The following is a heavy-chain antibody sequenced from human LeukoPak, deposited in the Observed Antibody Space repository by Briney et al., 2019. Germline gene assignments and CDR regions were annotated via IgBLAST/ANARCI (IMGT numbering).Heavy chain of an antibody. D-gene: IGHD1-26*01. CDR1: GGSISSNNYY. CDR2: LYYSGNT. CDR3: ARAPLRISGSYY. J-gene: IGHJ4*02. V-gene: IGHV4-39*07. Sequence: SETLSLTCNVSGGSISSNNYYWAWIRQPPGKELEWIGSLYYSGNTYYNPSLKSRVSISVDTSKNQFSLKLSSVTAADTAVYYCARAPLRISGSYYWGQGTLVTVSS.